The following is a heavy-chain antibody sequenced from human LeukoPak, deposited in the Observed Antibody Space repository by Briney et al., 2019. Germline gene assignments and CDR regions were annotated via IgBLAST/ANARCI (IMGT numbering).Heavy chain of an antibody. J-gene: IGHJ4*02. CDR1: GNTLTELS. Sequence: ASVKVSCKGSGNTLTELSMHWVRQAPGKGLEWMGGFDPEDGETIYAQKFQGRVTMTEDTSTDTAYVELSSLRSEDTAVYYCATVGGLDILTGYPRDYWGQGTLVTVSS. CDR3: ATVGGLDILTGYPRDY. D-gene: IGHD3-9*01. V-gene: IGHV1-24*01. CDR2: FDPEDGET.